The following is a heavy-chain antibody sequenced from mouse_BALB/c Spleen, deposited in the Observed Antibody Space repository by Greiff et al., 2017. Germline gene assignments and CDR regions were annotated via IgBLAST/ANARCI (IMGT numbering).Heavy chain of an antibody. CDR1: GYSFTGYF. D-gene: IGHD2-4*01. J-gene: IGHJ2*01. CDR3: ARGSAMITTDYFDD. V-gene: IGHV1-20*02. Sequence: EVQLQQSGPELVKPGASVKISCKASGYSFTGYFMNWVMQSHGKSLEWIGRINPYNGDTFYNQKFKGKATLTVDKSSSTAHMELRSLASEDSAVYYCARGSAMITTDYFDDWGQGTTLTVSS. CDR2: INPYNGDT.